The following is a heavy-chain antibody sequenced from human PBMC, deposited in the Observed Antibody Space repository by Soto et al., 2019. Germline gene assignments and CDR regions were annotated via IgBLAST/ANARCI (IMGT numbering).Heavy chain of an antibody. CDR2: IYYSGNT. J-gene: IGHJ4*02. V-gene: IGHV4-59*01. CDR3: GRGEVDRYNWNYGIDY. Sequence: SETLSLTCTVSGGSISSYYLSWIRQPPGKGLEWIGYIYYSGNTNYNPSLKSRVTISVDTSKNQFSLKLSSVTAADTAVYYCGRGEVDRYNWNYGIDYWGQGTLVTVSS. CDR1: GGSISSYY. D-gene: IGHD1-7*01.